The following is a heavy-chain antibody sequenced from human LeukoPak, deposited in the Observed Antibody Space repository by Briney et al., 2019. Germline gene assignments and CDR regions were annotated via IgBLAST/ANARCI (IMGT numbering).Heavy chain of an antibody. CDR1: GGSFSGYY. CDR2: INHSGST. Sequence: SETLSLTCAVYGGSFSGYYWSWIRQPPGKGLEWIGEINHSGSTNYNPSLKSRVTISVDTSKNQFSLKLSSVTAADTAVYYCARGSGYSSGYQPLDYWGQGTLVTVSS. J-gene: IGHJ4*02. CDR3: ARGSGYSSGYQPLDY. D-gene: IGHD3-22*01. V-gene: IGHV4-34*01.